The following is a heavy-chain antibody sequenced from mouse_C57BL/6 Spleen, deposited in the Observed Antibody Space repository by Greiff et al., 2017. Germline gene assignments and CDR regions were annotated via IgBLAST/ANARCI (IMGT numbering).Heavy chain of an antibody. J-gene: IGHJ1*03. D-gene: IGHD1-1*01. V-gene: IGHV1-18*01. CDR1: GYTFTDYN. CDR2: INPNNGGT. CDR3: ARGLYGTHWYFDV. Sequence: VQLKESGPELVKPGASVKIPCKASGYTFTDYNLDWVKQSHGKSLEWIGDINPNNGGTIYNQKFKGKATLTVDKSSSTAYMELRSLTSEDTAVYYCARGLYGTHWYFDVWGTGTTVTVSS.